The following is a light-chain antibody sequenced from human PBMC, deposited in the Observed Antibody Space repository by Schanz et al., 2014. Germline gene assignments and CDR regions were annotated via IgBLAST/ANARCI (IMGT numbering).Light chain of an antibody. CDR2: RNT. Sequence: QSVLTQPPSVSGAPGQSVTISCTGSTSNIGTGYDVHWYQQLPGTAPKLLIYRNTNRPSGVPDRFSGSKSGTSASLAITGLQPEDDADYYCQSYDVSLSGFVVFGGGTKLTVL. CDR1: TSNIGTGYD. V-gene: IGLV1-40*01. CDR3: QSYDVSLSGFVV. J-gene: IGLJ2*01.